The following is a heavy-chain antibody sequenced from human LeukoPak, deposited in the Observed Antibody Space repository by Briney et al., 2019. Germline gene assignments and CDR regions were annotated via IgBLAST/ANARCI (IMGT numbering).Heavy chain of an antibody. CDR1: GGTFISYT. D-gene: IGHD6-19*01. Sequence: SVKVSCKASGGTFISYTISWVRQAPGQGLEWMGRIIPILGIANYAQKFQGRVTITTDESTSTAYMELSSLRSEDTAVYYCARDPSGWVALDYWGQGTLVTVSS. CDR3: ARDPSGWVALDY. CDR2: IIPILGIA. J-gene: IGHJ4*02. V-gene: IGHV1-69*16.